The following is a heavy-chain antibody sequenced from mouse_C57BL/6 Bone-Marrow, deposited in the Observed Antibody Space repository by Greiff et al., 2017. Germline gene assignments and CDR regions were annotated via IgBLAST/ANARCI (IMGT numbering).Heavy chain of an antibody. D-gene: IGHD1-1*01. CDR2: IDPNSGVP. J-gene: IGHJ2*01. CDR3: ARVGITTVVATDY. CDR1: GYTFTSYW. V-gene: IGHV1-72*01. Sequence: QVQLQQPGAELVKPGASVKLSCKASGYTFTSYWMHWVKQRPGRGLAWIGRIDPNSGVPKYNEKFKSKATLTVDKPSSTAYMQLSSLSSEDSAVYYFARVGITTVVATDYGGQGTTLTVSS.